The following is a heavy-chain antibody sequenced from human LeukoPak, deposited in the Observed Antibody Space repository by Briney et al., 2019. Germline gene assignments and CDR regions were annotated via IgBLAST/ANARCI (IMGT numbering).Heavy chain of an antibody. D-gene: IGHD1-26*01. Sequence: SETLSLTCTVSGGSISGYYWSWIRQPPGKGLEWIGYIYYSGSTNYNPSLKSRVTISVDTSKNQFSLKLSSVTAADTAVYYCARVRGRYSGSYFDYWGQGTLVTVSS. J-gene: IGHJ4*02. CDR2: IYYSGST. CDR3: ARVRGRYSGSYFDY. V-gene: IGHV4-59*08. CDR1: GGSISGYY.